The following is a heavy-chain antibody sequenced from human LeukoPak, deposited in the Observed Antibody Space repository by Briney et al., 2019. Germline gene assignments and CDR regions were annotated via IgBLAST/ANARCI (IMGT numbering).Heavy chain of an antibody. Sequence: GGSLRLSCAASGFTFSSYWMSWVRQAPGKGLEWVSYISSSGSTIYYADSVKGRFTISRDNAKNSLYLQMNSLRAEDTAVYYCARDLRDYGFYYYYMDVWGKGTTVTVSS. J-gene: IGHJ6*03. CDR1: GFTFSSYW. CDR2: ISSSGSTI. CDR3: ARDLRDYGFYYYYMDV. D-gene: IGHD4-17*01. V-gene: IGHV3-48*04.